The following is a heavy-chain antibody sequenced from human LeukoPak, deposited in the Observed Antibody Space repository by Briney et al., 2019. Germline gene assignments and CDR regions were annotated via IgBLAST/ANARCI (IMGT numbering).Heavy chain of an antibody. Sequence: PGGSLRLSCEASGFTFADYGMSWVRQAAGKGLEWVSAITNWNGGSTGCAGSVRGRFTVSRDNAKNSLYLQMNSLRAEDTALYYCARCSRSSTDCYSAFDIWGQGTVVTVSS. D-gene: IGHD2-2*02. J-gene: IGHJ3*02. V-gene: IGHV3-20*04. CDR1: GFTFADYG. CDR2: ITNWNGGST. CDR3: ARCSRSSTDCYSAFDI.